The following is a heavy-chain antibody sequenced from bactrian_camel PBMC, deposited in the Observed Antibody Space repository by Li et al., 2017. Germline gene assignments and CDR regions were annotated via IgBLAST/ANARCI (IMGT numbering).Heavy chain of an antibody. CDR3: ANVIDGGDWFDRLDPANWGY. J-gene: IGHJ4*01. CDR1: GYINRRYS. Sequence: VQLVESGGGSVQAGGSMRLTCVGSGYINRRYSRGWFRQTPGMRREGVAALDDDGTTTYADSVKGRFTISRRRNILYLDMRNLKPEDTAMYYCANVIDGGDWFDRLDPANWGYWGQGTQVTVS. V-gene: IGHV3S53*01. CDR2: LDDDGTT. D-gene: IGHD1*01.